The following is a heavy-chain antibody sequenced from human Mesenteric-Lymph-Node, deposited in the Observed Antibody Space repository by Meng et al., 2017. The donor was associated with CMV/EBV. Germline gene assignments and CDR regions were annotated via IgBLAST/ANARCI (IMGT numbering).Heavy chain of an antibody. Sequence: GESLKISCAASGFAFSDNEMNWVRQVPGKGLEWVSYISSGSMTTYYADSVRGRFTISRDNAKSSLYLQMNSLRAEDTAIYYCVREGAPMVRGVDYFDYWGQGTLVTVSS. V-gene: IGHV3-48*03. CDR1: GFAFSDNE. CDR2: ISSGSMTT. CDR3: VREGAPMVRGVDYFDY. J-gene: IGHJ4*02. D-gene: IGHD3-10*01.